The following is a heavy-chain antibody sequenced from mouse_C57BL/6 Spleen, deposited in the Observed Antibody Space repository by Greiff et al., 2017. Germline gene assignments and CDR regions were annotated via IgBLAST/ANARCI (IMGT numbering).Heavy chain of an antibody. CDR1: GYAFTNYL. V-gene: IGHV1-54*01. D-gene: IGHD1-1*02. CDR3: ARGTYGHWYFDV. CDR2: INPGSGGT. Sequence: VQLQQSGAELVRPGTSVKVSCKASGYAFTNYLIEWVKQRPGQGLEWIGVINPGSGGTNYNEKFKGKATLTADKSSSTAYMQLSSLTSEDSAVYFCARGTYGHWYFDVWGTGTTVTVSS. J-gene: IGHJ1*03.